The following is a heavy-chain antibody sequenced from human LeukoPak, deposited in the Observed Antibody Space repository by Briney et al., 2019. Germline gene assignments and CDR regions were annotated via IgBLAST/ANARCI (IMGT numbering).Heavy chain of an antibody. V-gene: IGHV4-34*01. J-gene: IGHJ4*02. CDR2: INHGGST. Sequence: SETLFLTCAVYGGSFSGYSWTWIRQPPGKGLEWIGEINHGGSTNYNPSLESRVTISVDTSKNQFSLNLNSVTAADTAVYYCARGRYCGSTSCPPGPYWGQGTLVTVSS. CDR1: GGSFSGYS. CDR3: ARGRYCGSTSCPPGPY. D-gene: IGHD2-2*01.